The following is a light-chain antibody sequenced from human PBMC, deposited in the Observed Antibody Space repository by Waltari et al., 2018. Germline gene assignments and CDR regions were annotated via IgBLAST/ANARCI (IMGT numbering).Light chain of an antibody. V-gene: IGLV2-23*02. J-gene: IGLJ1*01. CDR1: SSDVGRYNL. CDR2: DVS. Sequence: QSALPQPASVSGSPGQSLTISCTGTSSDVGRYNLVSWYQQHPGKAPKLMIYDVSNRPSGMLNSCCGSTSGNTASLTISGRQSEDDADYYCCTYAGSNTVYVFGTGTKVTVL. CDR3: CTYAGSNTVYV.